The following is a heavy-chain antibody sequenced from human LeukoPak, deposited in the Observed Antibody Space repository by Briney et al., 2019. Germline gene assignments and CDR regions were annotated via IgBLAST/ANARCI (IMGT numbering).Heavy chain of an antibody. CDR2: IYTSGST. CDR3: AREVLCSGGSCYDLDY. Sequence: PSETLSLTCTVSGGSISSGSYYWSWIRQPAGKGLEGIGRIYTSGSTNYNPSLKSRVTISVDTSKNQFSLKLSSVTAADTAVYYCAREVLCSGGSCYDLDYWGQGTLVTVSS. J-gene: IGHJ4*02. V-gene: IGHV4-61*02. CDR1: GGSISSGSYY. D-gene: IGHD2-15*01.